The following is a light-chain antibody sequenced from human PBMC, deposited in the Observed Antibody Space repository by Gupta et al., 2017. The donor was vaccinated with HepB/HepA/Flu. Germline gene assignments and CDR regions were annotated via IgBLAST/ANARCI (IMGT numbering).Light chain of an antibody. CDR3: MQALQTPRT. Sequence: SVMTQSPLPLPVTPGEPASISCRSSQSPLHSNGYNYLDWYLQKPGQSPQLLIYLGSNRASGVPDRFSGSGSGTDFTLKISRVEAEDVGVYYCMQALQTPRTFGQGTKLEIK. V-gene: IGKV2-28*01. CDR1: QSPLHSNGYNY. J-gene: IGKJ2*01. CDR2: LGS.